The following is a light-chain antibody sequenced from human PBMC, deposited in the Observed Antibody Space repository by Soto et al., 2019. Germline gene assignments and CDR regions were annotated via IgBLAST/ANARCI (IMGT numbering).Light chain of an antibody. J-gene: IGLJ2*01. CDR1: SSDVGGYNY. Sequence: QSALTQPRSVCGSPGQSVTISCTGTSSDVGGYNYVSWYQQHPGKAPKLMIYDVSKRPSGVPDRFSGSKSGNTASLTISGLQAEDEADYYCCSYVGSYTCGFGGGTKLTVL. CDR2: DVS. V-gene: IGLV2-11*01. CDR3: CSYVGSYTCG.